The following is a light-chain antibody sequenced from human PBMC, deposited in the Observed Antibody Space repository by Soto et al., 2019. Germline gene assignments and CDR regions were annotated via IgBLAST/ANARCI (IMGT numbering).Light chain of an antibody. Sequence: IVLTQAPGSLSLSPGERATLSCRASQSVSSYLAWYQQKPGQAPRLLIYDASNRATGIPARFSGSGSGTDFTLTISSLEPDVFAVFWCQQRSKWWTFAQGIKV. CDR1: QSVSSY. V-gene: IGKV3-11*01. CDR3: QQRSKWWT. J-gene: IGKJ1*01. CDR2: DAS.